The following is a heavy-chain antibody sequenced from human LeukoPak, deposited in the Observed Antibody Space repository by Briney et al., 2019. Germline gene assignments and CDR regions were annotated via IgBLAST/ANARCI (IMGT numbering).Heavy chain of an antibody. D-gene: IGHD5-24*01. Sequence: SVKVSCKASGGTFSSYAISWVRQAPGQGREWMGRIIPIFGTANYAQKFQGRVTITADKSTSTAYMELSSLRSEDTAVYYCARGEEMAILFDYWGQGTLVTVSS. CDR1: GGTFSSYA. CDR2: IIPIFGTA. V-gene: IGHV1-69*06. J-gene: IGHJ4*02. CDR3: ARGEEMAILFDY.